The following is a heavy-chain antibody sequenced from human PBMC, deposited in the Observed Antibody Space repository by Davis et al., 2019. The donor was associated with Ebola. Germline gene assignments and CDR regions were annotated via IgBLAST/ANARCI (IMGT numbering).Heavy chain of an antibody. Sequence: PGGSLRLSCAASGFTFNKYWMHWVRQAPGKGLVYVSRISSDRGITSYADSVKGRFTISRDNAKSTLYLQMNSLTAEDTAVYYCVRTTYGAPEYWGQGTLVTVSS. V-gene: IGHV3-74*01. CDR3: VRTTYGAPEY. J-gene: IGHJ4*02. CDR1: GFTFNKYW. D-gene: IGHD4-17*01. CDR2: ISSDRGIT.